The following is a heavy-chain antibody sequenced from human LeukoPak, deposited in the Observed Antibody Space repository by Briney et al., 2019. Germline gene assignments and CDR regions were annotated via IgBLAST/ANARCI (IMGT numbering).Heavy chain of an antibody. D-gene: IGHD5-18*01. CDR1: GGSFSGYY. V-gene: IGHV4-34*01. J-gene: IGHJ4*02. Sequence: SETLSLTCAVYGGSFSGYYWSWIRQPPGKGLEWIGEINHSGSTNYNPSLKSRVTISVDTSKNQSSLKLSSVTAADTAVYYCARVQGYSYGADYWGQGTLVTVSS. CDR3: ARVQGYSYGADY. CDR2: INHSGST.